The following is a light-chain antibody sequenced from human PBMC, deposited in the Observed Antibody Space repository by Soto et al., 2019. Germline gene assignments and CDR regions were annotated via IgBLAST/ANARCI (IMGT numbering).Light chain of an antibody. J-gene: IGKJ5*01. CDR1: QSIGRW. V-gene: IGKV1-12*01. CDR2: AAS. CDR3: QQANSFPFT. Sequence: DIQMTQSPSTLSASVGDTVTVTCRASQSIGRWLAWYQQKPGKAPKLLIYAASSLQSGVPSRFSGSGSGTDFTLTISSLQPEDFATYYCQQANSFPFTFGQGTRLEI.